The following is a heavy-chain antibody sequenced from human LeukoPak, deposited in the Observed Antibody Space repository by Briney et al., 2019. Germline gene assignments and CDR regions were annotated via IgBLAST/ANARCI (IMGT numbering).Heavy chain of an antibody. CDR1: GYSFTNYR. J-gene: IGHJ4*02. V-gene: IGHV5-51*01. CDR2: IYPGDSDT. CDR3: ARRGLELRGHFDY. D-gene: IGHD1-7*01. Sequence: GESLKISCKGSGYSFTNYRIGWVRQMPGKGLEWMGIIYPGDSDTRYSPSFQGQVTISADKSISTAYLQWSSLKASDTAIYYCARRGLELRGHFDYWGQGTLVTVSS.